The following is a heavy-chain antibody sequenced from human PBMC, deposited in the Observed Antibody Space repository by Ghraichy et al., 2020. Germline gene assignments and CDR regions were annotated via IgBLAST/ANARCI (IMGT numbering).Heavy chain of an antibody. CDR1: GGSISSSSYY. Sequence: ESLNISCTVSGGSISSSSYYWGWIRQPPGKGLEWIGSIYYSGSTYYNPSLKSRVTISVDTSKNQFSLKLSSVTAADTAVYYCARRLDSSSWYGQTYYFDYWGQGTLVTVSS. CDR2: IYYSGST. V-gene: IGHV4-39*01. CDR3: ARRLDSSSWYGQTYYFDY. D-gene: IGHD6-13*01. J-gene: IGHJ4*02.